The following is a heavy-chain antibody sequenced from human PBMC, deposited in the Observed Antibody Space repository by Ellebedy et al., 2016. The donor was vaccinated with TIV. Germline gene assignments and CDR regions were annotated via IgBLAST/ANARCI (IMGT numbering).Heavy chain of an antibody. CDR3: ARSYGARTSGP. J-gene: IGHJ5*02. V-gene: IGHV3-48*03. Sequence: PGGSLRLSCAVSGFTFSSYEMNWVRQAPGKGLEWVSSFGGSASVTAYADSVKGRFTIARDTARTSLYLQMNSLRVDDTAMYYCARSYGARTSGPWGQGTLVTVSS. CDR1: GFTFSSYE. D-gene: IGHD3-16*01. CDR2: FGGSASVT.